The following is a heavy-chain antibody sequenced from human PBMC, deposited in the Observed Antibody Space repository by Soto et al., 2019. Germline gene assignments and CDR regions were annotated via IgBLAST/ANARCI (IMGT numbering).Heavy chain of an antibody. CDR1: GRSFSGYY. CDR3: ARGSKPQRYFDL. V-gene: IGHV4-34*01. CDR2: INHSGST. Sequence: PSETLSLTCAVYGRSFSGYYWSWIRQPPGKGLEWIGEINHSGSTNYNPSLKSRVTMSVYTSKDQFSLKLSSVTAADTAVYYCARGSKPQRYFDLWGRGTLVTVSS. J-gene: IGHJ2*01.